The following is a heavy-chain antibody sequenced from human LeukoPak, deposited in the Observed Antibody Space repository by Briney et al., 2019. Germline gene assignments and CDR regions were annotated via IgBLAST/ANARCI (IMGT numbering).Heavy chain of an antibody. D-gene: IGHD3-22*01. CDR1: GGSFSGYY. CDR2: INHSGST. CDR3: ARYWGPYDNSGAYFDY. J-gene: IGHJ4*02. V-gene: IGHV4-34*01. Sequence: SETLSLTCAVYGGSFSGYYWSWIRQPPGKGLEWIGEINHSGSTNYNPSLKSRVTISVDTSKNQFSLKLSSVTAADTAVYYCARYWGPYDNSGAYFDYWGQGTLVTVSS.